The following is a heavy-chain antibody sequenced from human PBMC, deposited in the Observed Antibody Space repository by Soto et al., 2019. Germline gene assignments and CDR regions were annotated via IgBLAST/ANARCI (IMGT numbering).Heavy chain of an antibody. CDR3: ARALSGSYHY. V-gene: IGHV4-30-4*01. J-gene: IGHJ4*02. D-gene: IGHD1-26*01. CDR1: GGSISSGDYN. CDR2: IYYSGST. Sequence: QVQLQESGPGLVKPSQTMSLTCTVSGGSISSGDYNWSWIRQPPGKGLEWIGYIYYSGSTYYNPSHKSRVTSSVDPSKNQCSLKLSSVTAADTAVYYCARALSGSYHYWGQGTLVTVSS.